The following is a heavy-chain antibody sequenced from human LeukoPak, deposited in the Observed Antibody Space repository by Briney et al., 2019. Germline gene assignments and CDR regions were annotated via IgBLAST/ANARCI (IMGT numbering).Heavy chain of an antibody. CDR1: GFTFSKYG. V-gene: IGHV3-30*18. D-gene: IGHD3-9*01. CDR3: AKGVGSSWLSTLSQVAMDV. CDR2: ISHDGNNK. J-gene: IGHJ6*03. Sequence: GGSLRLSCAASGFTFSKYGMHGVRQAPGKGLEWVAVISHDGNNKYYADSVKGRFTISRDNSMNTLYLQMNSLRTEDTAVYYCAKGVGSSWLSTLSQVAMDVWGKGTTVTVSS.